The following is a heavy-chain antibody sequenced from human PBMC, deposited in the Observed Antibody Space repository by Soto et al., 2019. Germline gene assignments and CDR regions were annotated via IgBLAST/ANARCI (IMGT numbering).Heavy chain of an antibody. V-gene: IGHV5-51*01. D-gene: IGHD2-2*01. CDR2: IYPSDSDI. CDR1: GYSLTGYW. CDR3: ASHCSRASCYSGYYGMDV. Sequence: GESLKISCRGCGYSLTGYWIAWVRQMPGKGLEWMGIIYPSDSDIRYSPSFQGQVTISADKSISTAYLQWSSLKASDTAMYYCASHCSRASCYSGYYGMDVWGQGTTVTVSS. J-gene: IGHJ6*02.